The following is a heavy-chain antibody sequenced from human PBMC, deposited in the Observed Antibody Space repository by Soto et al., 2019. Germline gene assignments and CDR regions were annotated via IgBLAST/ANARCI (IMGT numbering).Heavy chain of an antibody. V-gene: IGHV3-33*01. J-gene: IGHJ6*03. CDR1: GFTFSSYG. CDR2: IWYDGSNK. CDR3: ARDNQDIVVVPAAILGWDNNYIDV. Sequence: QVQLVESGGGVVQPGRSLRLSCAASGFTFSSYGMHWVRQAPGKGLEWVAVIWYDGSNKYYADSVKGRITISRDNSKNTLYLQMNSLRDEDTAVYYCARDNQDIVVVPAAILGWDNNYIDVWGKGTTVTVSS. D-gene: IGHD2-2*01.